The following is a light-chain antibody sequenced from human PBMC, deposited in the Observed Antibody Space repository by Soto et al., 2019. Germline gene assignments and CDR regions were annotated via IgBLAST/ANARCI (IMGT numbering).Light chain of an antibody. CDR3: SSYTSSYTLV. J-gene: IGLJ1*01. V-gene: IGLV2-14*01. CDR2: EVS. CDR1: SSDVGGYDS. Sequence: QSVLTQTASVSGSPGQTITISCSGTSSDVGGYDSVSWYQQHPGKAPKVMIYEVSNRPSGVSNRFSGSKYGNTASLTISGLQAEDEADYYCSSYTSSYTLVFGAGTKVTVL.